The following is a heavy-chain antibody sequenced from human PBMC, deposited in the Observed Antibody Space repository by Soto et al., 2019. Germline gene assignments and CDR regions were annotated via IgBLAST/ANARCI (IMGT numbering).Heavy chain of an antibody. CDR3: ASARRLGGSRWWFDP. Sequence: QLVQSGAEARKPGSSVKVSCMAAGGTFSRYAFSWIRQAPGQGLEWMGGIASVGGTPNYARKIRDRVTIVADKITNTTYMELTSLRSEDTAVYFCASARRLGGSRWWFDPWGKGTVVIVSS. D-gene: IGHD1-26*01. V-gene: IGHV1-69*06. CDR1: GGTFSRYA. J-gene: IGHJ5*02. CDR2: IASVGGTP.